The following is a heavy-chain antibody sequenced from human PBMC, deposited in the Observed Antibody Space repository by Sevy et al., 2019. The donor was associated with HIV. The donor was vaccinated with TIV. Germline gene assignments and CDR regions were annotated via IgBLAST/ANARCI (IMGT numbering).Heavy chain of an antibody. V-gene: IGHV1-18*01. J-gene: IGHJ4*02. CDR1: GYTFSGYS. Sequence: ASVKVSCKASGYTFSGYSISWVRQAPGQGLEGMGWMNTYNGNTKYAQKVQGRVTMNTDTSTSTAYMELRGLRSDDTAVYYCARDTREKSFDYWGQGTLVTVSS. CDR3: ARDTREKSFDY. CDR2: MNTYNGNT.